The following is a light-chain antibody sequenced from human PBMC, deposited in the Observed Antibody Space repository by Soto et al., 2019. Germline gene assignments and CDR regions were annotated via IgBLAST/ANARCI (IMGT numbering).Light chain of an antibody. CDR1: SSNIGAEYD. CDR2: GDN. V-gene: IGLV1-40*01. Sequence: QSVLTQPPSVSGAPGRRVAISCTGSSSNIGAEYDVHWYQQLPGTAPKRLIYGDNNRPSGVPDRFSGSKSGTSASLAITGLQPEDEADYYCQSYDSSLTTFVFGTGTKVNVL. CDR3: QSYDSSLTTFV. J-gene: IGLJ1*01.